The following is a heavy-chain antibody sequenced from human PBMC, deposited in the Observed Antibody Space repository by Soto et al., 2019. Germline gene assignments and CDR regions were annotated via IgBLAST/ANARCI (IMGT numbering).Heavy chain of an antibody. J-gene: IGHJ4*02. V-gene: IGHV4-59*11. CDR1: GGSINNHY. Sequence: SETLSLTCTVSGGSINNHYWSWIRQPPGKGLEWIGYIYYSGTTNYNPSLKGRVTISVDTSKNQFSLNLTSLTAADTATYYCARPNGYCEYCTQGTPVPV. D-gene: IGHD2-8*01. CDR2: IYYSGTT. CDR3: ARPNGYCEY.